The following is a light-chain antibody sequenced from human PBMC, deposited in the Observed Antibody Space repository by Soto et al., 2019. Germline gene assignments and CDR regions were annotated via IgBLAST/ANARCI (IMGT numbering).Light chain of an antibody. V-gene: IGKV2-28*01. Sequence: ISFRSSESLLHSNGYNYLDWYLQKPGQSPQLLIYLGSNRASGVPDRFSGSGSGTDFTLKISSLRPEDFATYYCQQANSFLLTFGGGTKVDI. CDR2: LGS. CDR1: ESLLHSNGYNY. J-gene: IGKJ4*01. CDR3: QQANSFLLT.